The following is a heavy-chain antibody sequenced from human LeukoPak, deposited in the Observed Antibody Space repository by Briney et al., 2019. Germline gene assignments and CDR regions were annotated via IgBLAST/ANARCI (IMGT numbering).Heavy chain of an antibody. CDR2: IYYSGST. J-gene: IGHJ4*02. V-gene: IGHV4-39*01. Sequence: PSETLPLTCTVSGGSISSSSYYWGWIRQPPGKGLEWIGSIYYSGSTYYNPSLKSRVTISVDTSKNQFSLKLSSVTAADTAVYYCARQLALRYFDWMYYFDYWGQGTLVTVSS. CDR3: ARQLALRYFDWMYYFDY. CDR1: GGSISSSSYY. D-gene: IGHD3-9*01.